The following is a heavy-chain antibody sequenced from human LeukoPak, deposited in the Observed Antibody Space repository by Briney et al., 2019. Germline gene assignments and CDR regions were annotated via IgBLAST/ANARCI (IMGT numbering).Heavy chain of an antibody. CDR2: INPNSGGT. CDR1: GYTFTCFY. CDR3: AREEVSVISDTCCSGLGY. D-gene: IGHD3-10*01. V-gene: IGHV1-2*02. J-gene: IGHJ4*02. Sequence: ASVKVSCKASGYTFTCFYMHWVRPAPGQGLEWMGWINPNSGGTNYAQKFQGRVTMTRDTSINTAYMELSSLRSDDTAVYYCAREEVSVISDTCCSGLGYWGQGTLVTVSS.